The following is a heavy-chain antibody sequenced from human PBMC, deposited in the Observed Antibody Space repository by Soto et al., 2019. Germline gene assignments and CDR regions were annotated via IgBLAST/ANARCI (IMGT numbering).Heavy chain of an antibody. D-gene: IGHD3-3*01. J-gene: IGHJ6*02. CDR1: GESFSRYF. CDR3: ARRGPGGLFLEWSSPGGIYV. CDR2: IDHSGST. V-gene: IGHV4-34*01. Sequence: KTSETLALSCAVYGESFSRYFWTWIRQSPGKGLEWIGEIDHSGSTHYNPSLKSRVTISVDTSKNQFSLKMTSMTAADTAMYYCARRGPGGLFLEWSSPGGIYVWGQGTTGTVS.